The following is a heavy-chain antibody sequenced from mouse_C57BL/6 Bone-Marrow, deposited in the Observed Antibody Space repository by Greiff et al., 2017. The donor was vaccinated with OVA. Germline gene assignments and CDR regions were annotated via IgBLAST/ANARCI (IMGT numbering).Heavy chain of an antibody. CDR1: GFNIKDDY. CDR2: IDPENGDT. V-gene: IGHV14-4*01. J-gene: IGHJ3*01. D-gene: IGHD2-4*01. Sequence: EVQLQQSGAELVRPGASVKLSCTASGFNIKDDYMHWVKQRPEQGLEWIGWIDPENGDTEYASKFQGRATITADTSSNTAYLQLSRLTSEDTAVYYCTTEVMSTTRFADWGQGTLVTVSA. CDR3: TTEVMSTTRFAD.